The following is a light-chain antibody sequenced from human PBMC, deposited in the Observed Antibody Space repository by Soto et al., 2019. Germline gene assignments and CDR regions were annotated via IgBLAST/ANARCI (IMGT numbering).Light chain of an antibody. CDR2: AAS. CDR3: QQYGSSLFS. CDR1: QSVSSTF. J-gene: IGKJ3*01. Sequence: EIVLTQSPATLSLSPGERATLSCRASQSVSSTFLAWYQQKPGQAPRLLIYAASSRATGIPDRFSGSGSGTDFTLTISRLEPEDFAVYYCQQYGSSLFSFGPGTKVYIK. V-gene: IGKV3-20*01.